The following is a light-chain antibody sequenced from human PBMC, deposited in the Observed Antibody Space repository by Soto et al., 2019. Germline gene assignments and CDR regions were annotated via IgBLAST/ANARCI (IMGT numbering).Light chain of an antibody. V-gene: IGKV3-15*01. J-gene: IGKJ5*01. CDR2: AAS. CDR3: QQYNDWPIT. CDR1: QSVSSN. Sequence: IVLTQSPATLSLSPGERATLSCRASQSVSSNLAWYQQKPGQAPRLLIYAASTRATGIPARFSGSGSGTEFTLTISSLQSEDFAVYFCQQYNDWPITFDQGTRLEIK.